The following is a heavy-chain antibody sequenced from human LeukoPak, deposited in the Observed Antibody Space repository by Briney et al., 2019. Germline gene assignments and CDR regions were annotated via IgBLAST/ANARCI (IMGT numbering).Heavy chain of an antibody. CDR1: GFTFSSYW. V-gene: IGHV3-74*01. Sequence: GGSLRLSCAASGFTFSSYWMHWVRQAPGKGLVWVSRINSDGSSTSYADSVKGRFTISRDNAKNTLYLQMNSLRAEDTAVYYCARDLAGYSSGWYDFIRHDAFDIWGQGTMVTVSS. D-gene: IGHD6-19*01. CDR2: INSDGSST. J-gene: IGHJ3*02. CDR3: ARDLAGYSSGWYDFIRHDAFDI.